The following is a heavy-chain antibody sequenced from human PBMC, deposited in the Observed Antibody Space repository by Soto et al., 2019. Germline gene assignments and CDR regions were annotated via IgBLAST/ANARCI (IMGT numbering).Heavy chain of an antibody. CDR1: GYSFTSYW. CDR2: IDPSDSYT. V-gene: IGHV5-10-1*01. CDR3: ARAVYCTTANCWDDFHYYNIDV. J-gene: IGHJ6*02. D-gene: IGHD2-2*01. Sequence: GESLKISCKGSGYSFTSYWISWVRQMPGKGLEWMGRIDPSDSYTNYSPSFQGHVTISADKSISTAYLQWSSLKASDTAMYYCARAVYCTTANCWDDFHYYNIDVWGQGTAVTVSS.